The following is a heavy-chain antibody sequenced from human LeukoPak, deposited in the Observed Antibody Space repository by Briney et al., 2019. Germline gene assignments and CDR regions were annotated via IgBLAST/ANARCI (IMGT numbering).Heavy chain of an antibody. CDR2: IRHDGSNK. J-gene: IGHJ4*02. Sequence: PGGSLRLSCAGSGFTFSSYGMHWVRQAPGKGLEWVAVIRHDGSNKYYADSVKGRFTISRDNSKSTLYLQMNSLRAEDTAVYYRARGMQPRFGELSGNLDYWGQGTLVTVSS. CDR3: ARGMQPRFGELSGNLDY. D-gene: IGHD3-10*01. V-gene: IGHV3-33*01. CDR1: GFTFSSYG.